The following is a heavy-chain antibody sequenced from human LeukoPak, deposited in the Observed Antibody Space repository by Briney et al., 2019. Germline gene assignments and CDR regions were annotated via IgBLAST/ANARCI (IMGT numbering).Heavy chain of an antibody. CDR1: GFTFSTYA. Sequence: GGSLRLSCAASGFTFSTYAMHWVRQAPGKGLEYVSAISSNGGSTYYASSVQGRFTISRDNSKNTLYLQMGSLRAEEMAVYYCARVKAGERGYFGYWGQGTLVTVSS. V-gene: IGHV3-64*01. CDR3: ARVKAGERGYFGY. J-gene: IGHJ4*02. D-gene: IGHD1-1*01. CDR2: ISSNGGST.